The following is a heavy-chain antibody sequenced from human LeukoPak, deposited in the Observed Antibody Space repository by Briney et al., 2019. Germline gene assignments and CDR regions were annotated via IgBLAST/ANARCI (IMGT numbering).Heavy chain of an antibody. CDR2: IIPIFGTA. CDR3: AKDRGYYDSVGYGFDI. D-gene: IGHD3-22*01. Sequence: SVKVSCKASGGTFSSYAISWVRQAPGQGLEWMGGIIPIFGTANYAQKFQGRVTITADESTSTAYMELSSLRSEDTAVYYCAKDRGYYDSVGYGFDIWGQGTMVTVSS. V-gene: IGHV1-69*13. J-gene: IGHJ3*02. CDR1: GGTFSSYA.